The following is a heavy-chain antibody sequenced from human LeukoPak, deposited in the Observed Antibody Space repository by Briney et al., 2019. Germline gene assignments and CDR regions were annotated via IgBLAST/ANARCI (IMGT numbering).Heavy chain of an antibody. Sequence: ASVKVSCKVSGYTLTELSMHWARQAPGKGLEWMGGFDVAETDTIYAQKFQGRVTMTEDTSTDTAYMELNSLSSEDTAVYYCSSSGVGEWQGLHFWGQGTLVTVSS. CDR2: FDVAETDT. J-gene: IGHJ4*02. CDR1: GYTLTELS. V-gene: IGHV1-24*01. CDR3: SSSGVGEWQGLHF. D-gene: IGHD1-26*01.